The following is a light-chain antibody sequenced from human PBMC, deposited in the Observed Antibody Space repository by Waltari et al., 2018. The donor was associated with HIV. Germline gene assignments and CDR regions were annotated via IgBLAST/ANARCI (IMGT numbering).Light chain of an antibody. Sequence: EIVLTQSPGTLSLSPGDRATLSCMASESVISSYLAWYQQKPGQAPRLLIYGASTRATDIPDRFSGSGSGTDFTLTISRLEPEEFAVYFCQLYSASITFGQGTRLEIK. CDR1: ESVISSY. CDR2: GAS. CDR3: QLYSASIT. J-gene: IGKJ5*01. V-gene: IGKV3-20*01.